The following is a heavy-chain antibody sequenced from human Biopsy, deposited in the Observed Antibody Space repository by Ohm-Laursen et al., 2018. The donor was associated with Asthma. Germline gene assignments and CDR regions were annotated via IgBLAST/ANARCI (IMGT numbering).Heavy chain of an antibody. V-gene: IGHV3-21*06. Sequence: SLRLSCTASGFTLSSYAMNWVRQAPGKGLEWVSSISRSSTYIYYADSIKGRFTISRDNAKNSLYLQMNSLRAEDTAVYYCARTFHFWSPYHAEHYQLWGQGTLVTVSS. CDR3: ARTFHFWSPYHAEHYQL. J-gene: IGHJ1*01. CDR1: GFTLSSYA. CDR2: ISRSSTYI. D-gene: IGHD3-3*02.